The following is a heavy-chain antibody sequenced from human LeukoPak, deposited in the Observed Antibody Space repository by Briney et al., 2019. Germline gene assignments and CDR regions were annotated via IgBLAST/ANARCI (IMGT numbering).Heavy chain of an antibody. Sequence: ASVKVSCKASGYTFTSYGISWVRQAPGQGLEWMGWISAYNGNINYAQKLQGRVTMTTDTSTSTAYMELRSLRSDDTAVYYCARSSSSFRYYYYGMDVWGQGTTVTVSS. CDR2: ISAYNGNI. D-gene: IGHD6-6*01. V-gene: IGHV1-18*01. CDR3: ARSSSSFRYYYYGMDV. J-gene: IGHJ6*02. CDR1: GYTFTSYG.